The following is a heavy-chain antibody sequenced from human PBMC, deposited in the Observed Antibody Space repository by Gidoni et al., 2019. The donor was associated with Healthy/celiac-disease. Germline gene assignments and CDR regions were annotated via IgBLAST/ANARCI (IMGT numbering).Heavy chain of an antibody. CDR3: ARLNIVISQQPFDY. J-gene: IGHJ4*02. Sequence: QLQLQESGPGLVTPSETLSLTCTVSGGSLSSSSYYWGWIRQPPGKGLEWIGSIYYSGSTYYNPSLKSRVTISVDTSKNQFSLKLSSVTAADTAVYYCARLNIVISQQPFDYWGQGTLVTVSS. V-gene: IGHV4-39*01. D-gene: IGHD3-10*01. CDR1: GGSLSSSSYY. CDR2: IYYSGST.